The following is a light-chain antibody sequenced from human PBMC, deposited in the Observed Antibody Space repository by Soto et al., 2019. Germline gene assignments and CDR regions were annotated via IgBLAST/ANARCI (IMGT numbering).Light chain of an antibody. CDR1: QSISNW. Sequence: DIQMTQSPSTLSASVGDRVTITCRASQSISNWLAWYQQKPGKAPKLLIYDVSRLESGVPSRFGGSGSGTEFIITISSLQPDDFATYYCQQYNSYPWTFGQGTKVDIK. CDR2: DVS. J-gene: IGKJ1*01. CDR3: QQYNSYPWT. V-gene: IGKV1-5*01.